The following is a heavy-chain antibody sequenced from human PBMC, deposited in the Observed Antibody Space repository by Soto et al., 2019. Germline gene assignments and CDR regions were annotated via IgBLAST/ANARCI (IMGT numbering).Heavy chain of an antibody. V-gene: IGHV3-23*01. J-gene: IGHJ6*02. CDR3: AKDLRRWAPHLLWFGEVDGMDV. CDR2: ISGSGGST. D-gene: IGHD3-10*01. Sequence: GGSLRLSCAASGFTFSSYAMSWVRQAPGKGLEWVSAISGSGGSTYYADSVKGRFTISRDNSKNTLYLQMNSLRAEDTAVYYCAKDLRRWAPHLLWFGEVDGMDVWGQGTTVTVSS. CDR1: GFTFSSYA.